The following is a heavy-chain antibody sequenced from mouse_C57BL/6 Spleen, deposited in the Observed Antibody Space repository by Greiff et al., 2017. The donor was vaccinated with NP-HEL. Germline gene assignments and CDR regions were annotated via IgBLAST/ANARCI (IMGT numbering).Heavy chain of an antibody. Sequence: QVQLQQPGAELVRPGSSVKLSCKASGYTFTSYWMDWVKQRPGQGLEWIGNIYPSDSETHYNQKFKDKATLTVDKSSSTAYMQLSSLTSEDSAVYYCAREGRRKAMDYWGQGTSVTVSS. V-gene: IGHV1-61*01. CDR1: GYTFTSYW. CDR2: IYPSDSET. D-gene: IGHD3-3*01. J-gene: IGHJ4*01. CDR3: AREGRRKAMDY.